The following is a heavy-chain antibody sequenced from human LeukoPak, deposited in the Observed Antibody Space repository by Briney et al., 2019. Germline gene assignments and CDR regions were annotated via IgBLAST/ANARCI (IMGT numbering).Heavy chain of an antibody. CDR3: AKECDYGKTSHMPCY. V-gene: IGHV3-23*01. D-gene: IGHD4-17*01. Sequence: GGSLRLSCAPSALPPSNYAMSWVRQAPGKGLEWVSSISDGGWTAYTDSVKGRFFISRETATNTLYLQMNSLRVEDTAVYYCAKECDYGKTSHMPCYWGQGTLVTVSS. J-gene: IGHJ4*02. CDR2: ISDGGWT. CDR1: ALPPSNYA.